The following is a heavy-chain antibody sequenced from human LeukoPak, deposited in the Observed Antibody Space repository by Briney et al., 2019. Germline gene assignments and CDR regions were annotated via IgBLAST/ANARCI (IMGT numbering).Heavy chain of an antibody. CDR2: IHPHDSNI. CDR3: ARQSVAAFDY. Sequence: GESLKISCKGSGYSFTSYWIGWVRQMPGKGLEWMGIIHPHDSNIRYSPSFQGQVTISADKSVSTAYLQWSSLKASDTAMYYCARQSVAAFDYWGQGTLVTVSS. CDR1: GYSFTSYW. V-gene: IGHV5-51*01. J-gene: IGHJ4*02. D-gene: IGHD5/OR15-5a*01.